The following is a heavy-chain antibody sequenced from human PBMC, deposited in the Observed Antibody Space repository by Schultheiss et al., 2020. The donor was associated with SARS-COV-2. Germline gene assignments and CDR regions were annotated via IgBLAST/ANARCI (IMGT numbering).Heavy chain of an antibody. J-gene: IGHJ4*02. D-gene: IGHD5-12*01. V-gene: IGHV4-59*08. CDR2: IYHSGST. CDR3: ARQDILGTSAFDY. CDR1: GGPISSYY. Sequence: SETLSLTCTVSGGPISSYYWSWIRQPPGKGLEWIGYIYHSGSTYYNPSLKSRVTISIDTSKNQFSLKLSSVTAADTAVYYCARQDILGTSAFDYWGQGTLVTVSS.